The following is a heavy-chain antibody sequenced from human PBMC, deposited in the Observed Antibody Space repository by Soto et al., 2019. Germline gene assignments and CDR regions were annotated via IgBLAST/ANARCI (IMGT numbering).Heavy chain of an antibody. CDR2: IYYSGST. CDR1: GGSISSGDYY. Sequence: QVQLQESGPGLVKPSQTLSLTCTVSGGSISSGDYYWSWIRQPPGKGLEWIGYIYYSGSTYYNPSLKGRVTISVDTSKNQFSLKLSSVTAADTAVYYCASDIVLVPAAMPDAFDIWGQGTMVTVSS. J-gene: IGHJ3*02. D-gene: IGHD2-2*01. V-gene: IGHV4-30-4*01. CDR3: ASDIVLVPAAMPDAFDI.